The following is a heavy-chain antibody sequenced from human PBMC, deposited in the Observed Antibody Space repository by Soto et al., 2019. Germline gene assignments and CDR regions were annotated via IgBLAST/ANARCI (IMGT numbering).Heavy chain of an antibody. CDR1: VGSFSGYY. CDR3: ARGRLWVDIVVVVAVNDAFDI. Sequence: SETLSLTCAVYVGSFSGYYWSWIRQPPGKGLEWIGEINHSGSTNYNPSLKSRVTISVDTSKNQFSLKLSSVTAADTAVYYCARGRLWVDIVVVVAVNDAFDIWGQGTMVTVSS. D-gene: IGHD2-15*01. CDR2: INHSGST. V-gene: IGHV4-34*01. J-gene: IGHJ3*02.